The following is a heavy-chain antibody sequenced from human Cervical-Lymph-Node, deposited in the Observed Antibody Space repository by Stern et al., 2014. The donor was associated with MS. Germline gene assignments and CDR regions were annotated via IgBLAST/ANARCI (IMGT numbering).Heavy chain of an antibody. J-gene: IGHJ2*01. Sequence: QVQLVQSGAEVKKPGSSVKVSCKASGGTFSSYAISWVRQAPGQGLEWMGGIIPIFGTANYAQKFQGRVTITADESTSTAYMELSSLRSEDTAVYYCARSPLSMPFGFDGYFDLWGRGTLVTVSS. CDR2: IIPIFGTA. CDR1: GGTFSSYA. D-gene: IGHD3-10*01. CDR3: ARSPLSMPFGFDGYFDL. V-gene: IGHV1-69*01.